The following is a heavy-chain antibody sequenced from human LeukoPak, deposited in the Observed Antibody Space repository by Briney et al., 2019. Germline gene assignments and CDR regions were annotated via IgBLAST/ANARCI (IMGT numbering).Heavy chain of an antibody. V-gene: IGHV4-34*01. CDR2: INHSGST. Sequence: SETLSLTCAVYGGSFSGYYWSWIRQPPGKGLEWIGEINHSGSTNYNPSLKSRVTISVDTSKNQFSLKLSSVTAADTAVYYCARASPVTRSAFDIWGQGTMVTVSS. D-gene: IGHD4-23*01. CDR1: GGSFSGYY. CDR3: ARASPVTRSAFDI. J-gene: IGHJ3*02.